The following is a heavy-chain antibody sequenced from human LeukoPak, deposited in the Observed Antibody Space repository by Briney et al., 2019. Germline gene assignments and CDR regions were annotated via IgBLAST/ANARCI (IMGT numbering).Heavy chain of an antibody. D-gene: IGHD2/OR15-2a*01. CDR2: INHSGST. CDR3: ARIYDVGAYYFDY. Sequence: PSETLSLTCAVYGGSFSGYYWSWIRQPPGKGLEWIGEINHSGSTNYNPSLKSRVTISVDTSKNQFSLKLSSVTAADTAVYYCARIYDVGAYYFDYWGQGTLVTVSS. J-gene: IGHJ4*02. CDR1: GGSFSGYY. V-gene: IGHV4-34*01.